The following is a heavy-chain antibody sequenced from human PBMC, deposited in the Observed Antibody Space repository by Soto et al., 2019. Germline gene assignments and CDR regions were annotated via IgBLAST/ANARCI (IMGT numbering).Heavy chain of an antibody. V-gene: IGHV2-70*01. J-gene: IGHJ6*02. D-gene: IGHD2-15*01. CDR2: IDWDDDK. Sequence: SGPTLVNPTQTLTLTCTFSGFSLSTSGMCVSWIRQPPGKALEWLALIDWDDDKYYSTSLKTRLTISKDTSKNQVVLTMTNMDPVDTATYYCAREQVVVAATPGYYYGMDVRGQGTTVTGSS. CDR3: AREQVVVAATPGYYYGMDV. CDR1: GFSLSTSGMC.